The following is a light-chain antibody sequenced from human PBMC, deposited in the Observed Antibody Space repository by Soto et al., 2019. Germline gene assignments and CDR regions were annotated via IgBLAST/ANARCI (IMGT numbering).Light chain of an antibody. J-gene: IGLJ1*01. CDR1: STDVGLYDY. V-gene: IGLV2-14*01. CDR2: EAS. Sequence: QSVLIQPASVSGSPGQSITISCTGTSTDVGLYDYVSSYQQHPGKAPKLLIFEASNPPPGVSIRFSDSKSGSTPSLTISRLQAEDEADYPCRSHTSNNSYVFPSGTKATVL. CDR3: RSHTSNNSYV.